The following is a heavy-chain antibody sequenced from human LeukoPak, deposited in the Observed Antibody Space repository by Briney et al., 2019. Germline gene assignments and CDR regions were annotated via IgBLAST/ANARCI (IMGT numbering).Heavy chain of an antibody. V-gene: IGHV4-34*01. CDR1: GGSFSGYY. J-gene: IGHJ4*02. CDR3: ARGYGSGSYYTSSY. CDR2: INHSGST. D-gene: IGHD3-10*01. Sequence: SETLSLTCAVYGGSFSGYYWSWIRQPPGKGLEWIGEINHSGSTNYNPSLKSRVTISVDTSKNQFSLKLSSVTAADTAVYYCARGYGSGSYYTSSYWGQGTLVTVSS.